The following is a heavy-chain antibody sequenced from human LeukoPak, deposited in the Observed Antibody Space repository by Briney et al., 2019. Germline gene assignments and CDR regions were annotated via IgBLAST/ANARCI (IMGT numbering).Heavy chain of an antibody. CDR2: INAYNGNT. CDR1: GGTFSSHG. J-gene: IGHJ4*02. V-gene: IGHV1-18*01. D-gene: IGHD3-22*01. Sequence: ASVKVSCKASGGTFSSHGISWVRQAPGQGLEWMGWINAYNGNTNYAQKLQGRVTMTTDTSTSTAYMELRSLRSDDTAVYYCARDGFDDSSGYYALWGQGTLVTVSS. CDR3: ARDGFDDSSGYYAL.